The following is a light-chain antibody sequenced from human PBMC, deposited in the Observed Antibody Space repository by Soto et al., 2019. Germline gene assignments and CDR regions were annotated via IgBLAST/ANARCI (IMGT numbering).Light chain of an antibody. V-gene: IGKV3-15*01. CDR3: QQCNDSPPWT. CDR1: QDVGSK. Sequence: EIVMTQSPATLSVSPGERATLSCRASQDVGSKLAWYQQKPGQAPRLLIYGSTTRATGIPARFSGSGSGTQFTITISSLQSEDFAVYYCQQCNDSPPWTFGQGTKVEI. J-gene: IGKJ1*01. CDR2: GST.